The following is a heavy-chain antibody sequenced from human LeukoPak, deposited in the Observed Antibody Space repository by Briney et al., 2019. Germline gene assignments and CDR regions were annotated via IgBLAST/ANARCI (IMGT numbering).Heavy chain of an antibody. J-gene: IGHJ4*02. CDR1: GGSISSGDYY. D-gene: IGHD1-26*01. V-gene: IGHV4-30-4*08. Sequence: PSETLSLTCTVSGGSISSGDYYWSWIRQPPGKGLEWIGYIYYSGITYYNPSLKSRVAISVDTSKNQFSLQLNSVTPEDTAMYYCARAKGVGATSFDYWGQGILVTVSS. CDR2: IYYSGIT. CDR3: ARAKGVGATSFDY.